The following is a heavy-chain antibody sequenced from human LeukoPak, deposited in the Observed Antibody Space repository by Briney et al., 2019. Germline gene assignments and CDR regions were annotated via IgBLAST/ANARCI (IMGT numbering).Heavy chain of an antibody. CDR1: GNSISSGDNY. CDR3: ARDHIRGSSWYERGVANWFDP. V-gene: IGHV4-61*02. CDR2: IYTSGST. D-gene: IGHD6-13*01. J-gene: IGHJ5*02. Sequence: SETLSLTCTVSGNSISSGDNYWSWIRQPAGKGLEWIGRIYTSGSTNYNPSLKSRVTISVDTSKNQFSLKLSSVTAADTAVYYCARDHIRGSSWYERGVANWFDPWGQGTLVTVSS.